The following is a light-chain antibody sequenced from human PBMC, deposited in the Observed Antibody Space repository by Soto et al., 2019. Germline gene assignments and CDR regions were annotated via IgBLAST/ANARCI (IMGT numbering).Light chain of an antibody. Sequence: ETVLTQSPATLSLSPGETATLSCRASEYVDIYLAWYQQQPGQAPRLLIYHASNRATGIPARFSGSGSGTDFTLTISSLEPEDSAVYYCQQRRNWPPLTFGGGTMVEIK. V-gene: IGKV3-11*01. CDR2: HAS. CDR1: EYVDIY. J-gene: IGKJ4*01. CDR3: QQRRNWPPLT.